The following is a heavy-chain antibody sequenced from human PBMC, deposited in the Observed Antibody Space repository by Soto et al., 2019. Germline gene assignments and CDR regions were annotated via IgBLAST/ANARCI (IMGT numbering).Heavy chain of an antibody. CDR2: SRDKPQGYST. CDR3: VRATYFSDSSGYTRCLDY. CDR1: GYSFTKYG. D-gene: IGHD3-22*01. Sequence: VQLVQSGTEVKKPGASVKVSCKTSGYSFTKYGLHWVRQAPGKGLEWVGRSRDKPQGYSTAYAASVKGRFTTSRDESKNSAYLQMNSLKTEDTAVYYCVRATYFSDSSGYTRCLDYWGQGTLVTVSS. J-gene: IGHJ4*02. V-gene: IGHV3-72*01.